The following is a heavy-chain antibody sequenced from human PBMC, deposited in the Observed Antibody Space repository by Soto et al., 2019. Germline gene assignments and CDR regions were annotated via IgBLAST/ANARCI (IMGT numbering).Heavy chain of an antibody. V-gene: IGHV3-30-3*01. CDR3: ARGDYYASVPSYNPWWY. D-gene: IGHD3-10*01. J-gene: IGHJ4*02. Sequence: QVQLVESGGGVVQPGRSLRLSCVASGFTFSSYALNWVRQAPGKGLEWVAVISYDGSNTYYGDSVKGRFTISRDNSKNMLYLQMNSLRTEETDVYYCARGDYYASVPSYNPWWYWGQGNLVTVSS. CDR1: GFTFSSYA. CDR2: ISYDGSNT.